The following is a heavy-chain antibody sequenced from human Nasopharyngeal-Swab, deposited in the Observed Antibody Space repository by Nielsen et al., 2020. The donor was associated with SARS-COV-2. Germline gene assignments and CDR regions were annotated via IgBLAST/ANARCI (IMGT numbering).Heavy chain of an antibody. CDR3: AKGIAAAGSRSLDY. V-gene: IGHV3-9*01. Sequence: GGSLRLSCAASGFTFDDYAMYWVRQAPGKGLEWVSGISWNSVNIGYADSVKGRFTISRDNAKNSLYLQMNSLRAEDTALYYCAKGIAAAGSRSLDYWGQGTLVTVSS. D-gene: IGHD6-13*01. CDR1: GFTFDDYA. J-gene: IGHJ4*02. CDR2: ISWNSVNI.